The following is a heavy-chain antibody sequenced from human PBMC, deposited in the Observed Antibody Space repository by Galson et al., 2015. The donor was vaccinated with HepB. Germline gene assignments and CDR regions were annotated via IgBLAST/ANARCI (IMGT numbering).Heavy chain of an antibody. CDR3: ARDLVKGEDAFDI. CDR2: IKQDGSEK. D-gene: IGHD3-16*01. V-gene: IGHV3-7*01. CDR1: GFTLSSYW. Sequence: SLRLSCAASGFTLSSYWMSWVRQAPGKGLEWVANIKQDGSEKYYVDSVKGRFTISRDNAKNSLYLQMNSLRAEDTAVYYCARDLVKGEDAFDIWGQGTMVTVSS. J-gene: IGHJ3*02.